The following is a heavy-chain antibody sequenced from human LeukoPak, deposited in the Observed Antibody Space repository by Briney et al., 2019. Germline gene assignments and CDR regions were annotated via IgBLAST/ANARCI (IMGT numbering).Heavy chain of an antibody. J-gene: IGHJ4*02. CDR3: AKDPTGDIGFDY. CDR2: ISGSGGST. CDR1: GFTFSSYA. V-gene: IGHV3-23*01. Sequence: GGSLRLSCPASGFTFSSYAMSWVRQAPGKGLEWVSAISGSGGSTYYADSVKGRFTISRDNSKNTLYLQMNSLRAEDTAVYYCAKDPTGDIGFDYWGQGTLATVSS. D-gene: IGHD5-12*01.